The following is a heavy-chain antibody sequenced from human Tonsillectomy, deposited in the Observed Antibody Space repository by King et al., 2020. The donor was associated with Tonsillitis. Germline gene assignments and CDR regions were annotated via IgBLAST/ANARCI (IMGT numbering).Heavy chain of an antibody. D-gene: IGHD2-2*01. V-gene: IGHV3-23*04. J-gene: IGHJ4*02. CDR1: GFTFDSYA. CDR2: ISSTGLTT. CDR3: AKLVDIIVVPTAYFDY. Sequence: VQLVESGGGLVQPGGSLRLSCAASGFTFDSYAMNWVRQAPGKGLEWVSTISSTGLTTYYADSVKGRFTISRDNSKNTLYLQLNSLRAEDTAVYYCAKLVDIIVVPTAYFDYRGRGTLVTVSS.